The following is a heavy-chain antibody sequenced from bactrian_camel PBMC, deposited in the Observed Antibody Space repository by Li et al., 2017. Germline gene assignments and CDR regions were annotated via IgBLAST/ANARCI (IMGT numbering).Heavy chain of an antibody. V-gene: IGHV3S40*01. CDR3: AARGPYCYTKLSVRDFTY. Sequence: VQLVESGGDLVQPGGSLRLSCAASGFTFSSATMSWVRQAPGKERERVAAFATGGVSPYYADSVWGRFTISRDNAKNTVYLQMNSLKPEDTAMYYCAARGPYCYTKLSVRDFTYWGQGTQVTVS. CDR1: GFTFSSAT. CDR2: FATGGVSP. J-gene: IGHJ6*01. D-gene: IGHD2*01.